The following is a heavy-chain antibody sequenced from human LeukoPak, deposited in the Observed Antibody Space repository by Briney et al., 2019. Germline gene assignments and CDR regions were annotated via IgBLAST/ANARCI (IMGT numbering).Heavy chain of an antibody. J-gene: IGHJ5*01. V-gene: IGHV3-23*01. Sequence: PGGSLRLSCAASGFAFSFYAMSWLRQPPGKGLEWVSTINANSGTTSYAASVRGRFTIPRDNYKHTLYLQVNTLRADDTATYYCAKPISGGLAVTADWFHPWGQGTLVVVSS. D-gene: IGHD6-19*01. CDR3: AKPISGGLAVTADWFHP. CDR1: GFAFSFYA. CDR2: INANSGTT.